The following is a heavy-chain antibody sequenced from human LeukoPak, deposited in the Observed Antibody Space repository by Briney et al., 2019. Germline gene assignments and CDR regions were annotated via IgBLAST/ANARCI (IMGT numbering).Heavy chain of an antibody. J-gene: IGHJ3*02. D-gene: IGHD2-21*01. CDR1: GFTFSAYS. CDR2: SSTTGNTI. CDR3: ARRGGGGRSDALDI. V-gene: IGHV3-48*02. Sequence: GGSLRLSCAASGFTFSAYSMIWVRQAPGKGLEWVSYSSTTGNTIHYTDSVKGRFTVSRDNAKNSLFLQKNSMRDEDTAVYYCARRGGGGRSDALDIWGQGTMVTVSS.